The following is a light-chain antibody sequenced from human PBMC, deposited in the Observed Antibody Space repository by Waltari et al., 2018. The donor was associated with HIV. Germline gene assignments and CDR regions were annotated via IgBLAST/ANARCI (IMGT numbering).Light chain of an antibody. CDR2: DND. J-gene: IGLJ3*02. CDR3: QSYDTSRQVV. V-gene: IGLV6-57*03. Sequence: NFLLTQPHSVSESPGKTVTISCTRSSGDIADKSLQWYQQRPGSAPNTAIYDNDRRPSGVPARFSGSIDRSSNSASLTISGLQTEDEADYFCQSYDTSRQVVFGGGTRLTVL. CDR1: SGDIADKS.